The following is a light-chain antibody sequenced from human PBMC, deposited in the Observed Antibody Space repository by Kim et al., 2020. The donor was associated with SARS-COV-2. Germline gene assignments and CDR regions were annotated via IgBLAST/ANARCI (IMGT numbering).Light chain of an antibody. CDR3: QQYAGALPNA. V-gene: IGKV3-20*01. Sequence: EIVLTQSPGTLSLSPGERASLSCRASEIISSSHLAWYQQKPGQAPRLLIYGASSRATGIPDGFSGSASGRDFTLTISRLEPEDFAVYYCQQYAGALPNAFGQGTKLEI. J-gene: IGKJ2*01. CDR2: GAS. CDR1: EIISSSH.